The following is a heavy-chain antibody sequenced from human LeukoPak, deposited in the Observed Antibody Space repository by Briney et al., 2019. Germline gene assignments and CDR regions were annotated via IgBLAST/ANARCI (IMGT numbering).Heavy chain of an antibody. D-gene: IGHD1-26*01. CDR1: GGSISTFY. CDR3: ARGTSGSYHWNFDY. CDR2: IDYSGST. V-gene: IGHV4-59*01. J-gene: IGHJ4*02. Sequence: SETLFLTCIVSGGSISTFYWSWIRQPPGKGLEWLGYIDYSGSTSYNPSLKSRVTISVDTSKNQFSLKLTSVTAADTAVYYCARGTSGSYHWNFDYWGQGTLVTVSS.